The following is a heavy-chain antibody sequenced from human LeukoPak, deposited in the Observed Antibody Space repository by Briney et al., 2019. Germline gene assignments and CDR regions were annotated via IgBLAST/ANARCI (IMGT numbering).Heavy chain of an antibody. CDR3: TTGYYYDSSGYYS. D-gene: IGHD3-22*01. CDR1: GFTFTNAW. J-gene: IGHJ1*01. V-gene: IGHV3-15*01. CDR2: IKSRTDGGTT. Sequence: PGGSLRLSCAASGFTFTNAWMSWVRQAPGKGLEWVGRIKSRTDGGTTDYAAPVKGRFTISRDDSKNTLYLQMNSLKTEDTAVYYCTTGYYYDSSGYYSWGQGTLVTVSS.